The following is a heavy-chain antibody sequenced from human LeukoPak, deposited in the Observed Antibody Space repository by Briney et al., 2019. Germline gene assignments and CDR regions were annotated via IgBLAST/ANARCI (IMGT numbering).Heavy chain of an antibody. J-gene: IGHJ6*02. CDR2: INPSGGST. V-gene: IGHV1-46*01. D-gene: IGHD6-19*01. CDR1: GYTFTSYY. Sequence: AASVKVSCKASGYTFTSYYMHWVRQDPGQGLEWMGIINPSGGSTSYAQKFQGRVTITADESTSTAYMELSSLRSEDTAVYYCARMSAVSSGWYGYYYYGMDVWGQGTTVTVSS. CDR3: ARMSAVSSGWYGYYYYGMDV.